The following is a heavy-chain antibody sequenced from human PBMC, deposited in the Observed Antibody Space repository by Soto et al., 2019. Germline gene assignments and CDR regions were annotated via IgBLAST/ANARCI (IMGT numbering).Heavy chain of an antibody. Sequence: ASVKVSCQASGYTFTSYGISWVRQAPGQGLEWMGWISAYNGNTNYAQKLQGRVTMTTDTSTSTAYMELRSLRSDDTAVYYCARDYPDYDILTGFLPSNDYWGQGTLVTVSS. V-gene: IGHV1-18*01. D-gene: IGHD3-9*01. J-gene: IGHJ4*02. CDR1: GYTFTSYG. CDR2: ISAYNGNT. CDR3: ARDYPDYDILTGFLPSNDY.